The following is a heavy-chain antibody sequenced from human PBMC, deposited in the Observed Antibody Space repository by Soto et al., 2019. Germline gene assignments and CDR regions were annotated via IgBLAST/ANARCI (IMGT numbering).Heavy chain of an antibody. CDR1: GFTFNNFA. D-gene: IGHD3-9*01. CDR3: AKVRQRFLDILTGATNFDS. V-gene: IGHV3-23*01. J-gene: IGHJ4*02. CDR2: ISSDGDLR. Sequence: EVHLLGSGGDLVKPGGSLRLSCEVSGFTFNNFAMSWVRQSPGKGLEWVSTISSDGDLRHYAESVKGRFTIYRDNSKSSLFLQMHSLRAEDTALYFCAKVRQRFLDILTGATNFDSWGQGTLVTVSS.